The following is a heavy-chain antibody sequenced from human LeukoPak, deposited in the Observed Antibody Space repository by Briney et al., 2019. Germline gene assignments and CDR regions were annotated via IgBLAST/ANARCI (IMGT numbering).Heavy chain of an antibody. CDR3: ARKGSSSCFDY. CDR2: IYYSGST. Sequence: SETLSLTCTVSGGSISSYYWSWIRQPPGKGLEWIGYIYYSGSTNYNPSLKSRVTISVDTSKNQFSLKLSSVTAADTAVYYCARKGSSSCFDYWGQGTLVTVSS. V-gene: IGHV4-59*01. CDR1: GGSISSYY. D-gene: IGHD6-6*01. J-gene: IGHJ4*02.